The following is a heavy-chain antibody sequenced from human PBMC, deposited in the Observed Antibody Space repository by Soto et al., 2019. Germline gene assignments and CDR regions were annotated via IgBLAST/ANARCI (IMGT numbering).Heavy chain of an antibody. V-gene: IGHV4-39*01. CDR2: IYYSGRT. CDR3: ARQRTTVVTQAYFDH. J-gene: IGHJ4*02. CDR1: GQSISSSSYY. D-gene: IGHD2-21*02. Sequence: SETLSLTCIVSGQSISSSSYYWGWIRQPPGKGLEWNVSIYYSGRTYYNPSFKSRVTISIDTSKNQFSLKLSSVTATDTAVYYCARQRTTVVTQAYFDHWGQGALVTVSS.